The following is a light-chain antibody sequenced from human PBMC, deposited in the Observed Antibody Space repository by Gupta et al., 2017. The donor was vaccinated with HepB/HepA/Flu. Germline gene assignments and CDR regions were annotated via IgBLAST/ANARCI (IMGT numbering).Light chain of an antibody. CDR2: KAS. CDR1: RSVRTW. CDR3: QQYDSSRT. J-gene: IGKJ1*01. V-gene: IGKV1-5*03. Sequence: DIQMTQSPSTLTASVGDRVTITCRASRSVRTWLAWFQQKPGKAPHLLIYKASNLTSGVPSRFSGSGSGTEFTLTISRMQPNDFATYYWQQYDSSRTFGQGTKVEI.